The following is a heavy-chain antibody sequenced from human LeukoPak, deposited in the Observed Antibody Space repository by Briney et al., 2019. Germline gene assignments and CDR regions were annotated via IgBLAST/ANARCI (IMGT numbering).Heavy chain of an antibody. CDR2: IYHSGST. D-gene: IGHD3-10*01. CDR1: GGSISSGGYS. Sequence: PSETLSLTCAVSGGSISSGGYSWSWIRQPPGKGLEWIGYIYHSGSTYYNPSLKSRVTISVDTSKNQFSLKLSSVTAADTAVYYCARTDYYGSGSYDYWGQGTLVTVSS. J-gene: IGHJ4*02. V-gene: IGHV4-30-2*02. CDR3: ARTDYYGSGSYDY.